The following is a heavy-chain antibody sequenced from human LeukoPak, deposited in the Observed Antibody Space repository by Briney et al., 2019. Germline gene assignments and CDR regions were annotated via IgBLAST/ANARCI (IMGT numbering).Heavy chain of an antibody. CDR3: ARDLSPWESRNPDAFDI. Sequence: GGSLRLSCTASGFTVSTNYMSWVRQAPGKRLEWVSVIYSGGSTYYADSVRGRFTISRDNYKNTLYLQMNSLRAEDTAVYYCARDLSPWESRNPDAFDIWGQGTTVTVSS. J-gene: IGHJ3*02. V-gene: IGHV3-53*01. D-gene: IGHD1-14*01. CDR1: GFTVSTNY. CDR2: IYSGGST.